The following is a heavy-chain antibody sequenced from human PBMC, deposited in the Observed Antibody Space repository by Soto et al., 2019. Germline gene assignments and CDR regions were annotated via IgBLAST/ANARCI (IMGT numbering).Heavy chain of an antibody. J-gene: IGHJ6*02. CDR2: ISAYNGNT. Sequence: QVQLVQSGAEVKKPGASVKVSCKASGYTFTSYFITWVRQAPGQGLEWMGWISAYNGNTNYAQMLQGRVTMTTDTSTATAYMEMRSLGADDTAVYYCARQNYYSGMDVWGQGTTVTVSS. CDR1: GYTFTSYF. CDR3: ARQNYYSGMDV. V-gene: IGHV1-18*01.